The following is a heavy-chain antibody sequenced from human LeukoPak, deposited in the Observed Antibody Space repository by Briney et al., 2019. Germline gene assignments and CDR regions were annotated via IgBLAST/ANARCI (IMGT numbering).Heavy chain of an antibody. Sequence: PSETLSLTCTVSGGSISSYYWSWIRQPPGKGLEWIGCIYYSGDTNYNPSLKSRVTISVDTSKKEFSLKLSSVTAADTAVYYCARDTFWSGYYTNYYMDVWGKGTTVTVSS. V-gene: IGHV4-59*01. CDR1: GGSISSYY. CDR2: IYYSGDT. D-gene: IGHD3-3*01. J-gene: IGHJ6*03. CDR3: ARDTFWSGYYTNYYMDV.